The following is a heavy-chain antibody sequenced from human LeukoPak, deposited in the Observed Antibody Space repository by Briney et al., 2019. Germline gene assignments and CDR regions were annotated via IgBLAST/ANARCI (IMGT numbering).Heavy chain of an antibody. J-gene: IGHJ4*02. CDR3: QGDYAAGEYYFDY. Sequence: GGSLRLSCAASGFTFSSYWMSWVRQAPGKGLEWVANIKQDGSEKYYVDSVKGRFTISRDNAKNSLCLQMNSLRAEDTAVYYCQGDYAAGEYYFDYWGQGTLVTVSS. D-gene: IGHD4-17*01. V-gene: IGHV3-7*01. CDR1: GFTFSSYW. CDR2: IKQDGSEK.